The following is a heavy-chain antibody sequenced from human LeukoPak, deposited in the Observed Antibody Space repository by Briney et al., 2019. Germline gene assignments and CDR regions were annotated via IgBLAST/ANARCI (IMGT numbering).Heavy chain of an antibody. J-gene: IGHJ3*02. CDR3: ARGPRITIFGVVISDAFDI. CDR1: GYSISSGYY. V-gene: IGHV4-38-2*02. CDR2: IYHSGSA. Sequence: SETLSLTCTVSGYSISSGYYWGWIGQPPGKGLEWIGSIYHSGSAYYNPSLKSRVTISVDTSKNQFSLKLSSVTAADTAVYYCARGPRITIFGVVISDAFDIWGQGTMVTVSS. D-gene: IGHD3-3*01.